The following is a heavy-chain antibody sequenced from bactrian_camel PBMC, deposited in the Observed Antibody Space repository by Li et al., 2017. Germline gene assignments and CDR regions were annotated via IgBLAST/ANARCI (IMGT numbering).Heavy chain of an antibody. D-gene: IGHD5*01. CDR3: AVNRGLRRRRSCRDIGGY. CDR1: GITTDEAD. V-gene: IGHV3S53*01. J-gene: IGHJ4*01. CDR2: LSTAGGT. Sequence: HVQLVESGGGSVQAGGSLRLSCTASGITTDEADMGWYRQRPGNQCELVAKLSTAGGTDFPNSEIERFTISRNSAKNTVYLQMNSLTPEDTAVYYCAVNRGLRRRRSCRDIGGYWGQGTQVTVS.